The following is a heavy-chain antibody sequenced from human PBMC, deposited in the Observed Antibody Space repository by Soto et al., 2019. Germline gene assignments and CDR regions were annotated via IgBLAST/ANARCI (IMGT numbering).Heavy chain of an antibody. CDR3: ARVEYSYGYFDAFDI. Sequence: SETLSLTYTVSGGTISSYYLRWISKPPGKGLEWIGYIYYSGSTNYNSSLKSRVTISVDTSKNQFSLKLSSVTAADTAVYYCARVEYSYGYFDAFDIWGQGTMVTVSS. J-gene: IGHJ3*02. CDR2: IYYSGST. D-gene: IGHD5-18*01. V-gene: IGHV4-59*12. CDR1: GGTISSYY.